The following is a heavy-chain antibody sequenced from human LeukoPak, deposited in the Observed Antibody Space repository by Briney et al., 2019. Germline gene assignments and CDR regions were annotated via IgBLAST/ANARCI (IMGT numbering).Heavy chain of an antibody. CDR1: GFTFSDSD. CDR3: AKGNWNDD. CDR2: ISGSGDRT. J-gene: IGHJ5*02. Sequence: GGSLRLSCAASGFTFSDSDMSWVRQAPGKGLEWVSGISGSGDRTYNAYSVKGRFTISRDNSKNTLYLQMNSLRAEDTAVYYCAKGNWNDDWGQGTPVTVSS. V-gene: IGHV3-23*01.